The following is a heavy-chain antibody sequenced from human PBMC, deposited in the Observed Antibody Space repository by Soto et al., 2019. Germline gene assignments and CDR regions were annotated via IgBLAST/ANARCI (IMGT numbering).Heavy chain of an antibody. V-gene: IGHV3-30-3*01. CDR1: GFSFTNYI. D-gene: IGHD1-26*01. Sequence: QVHLVGSGGGVVQPGRSLRLSCAASGFSFTNYIMHWVRQAPGKGLEWVAAILYDGSTTYYAESVKGRFPFSRDSSKNTLYLQMHSLRAEATAVYYCAVGGADMWGQGSLVTVSS. CDR2: ILYDGSTT. J-gene: IGHJ4*02. CDR3: AVGGADM.